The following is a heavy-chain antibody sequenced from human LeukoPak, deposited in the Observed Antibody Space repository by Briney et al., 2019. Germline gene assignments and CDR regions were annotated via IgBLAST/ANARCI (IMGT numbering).Heavy chain of an antibody. V-gene: IGHV3-7*01. CDR2: VRQDGSQK. CDR1: GVTFSSSW. D-gene: IGHD3-3*01. Sequence: GGSLRLSCAASGVTFSSSWMSWVRQAPGKGPEWVANVRQDGSQKYYVASVKGRFTISRDNAKNSMYLQMNSLRAEDTAVYYCAREARISIFGVVFDPWGQGTLATVSS. CDR3: AREARISIFGVVFDP. J-gene: IGHJ5*02.